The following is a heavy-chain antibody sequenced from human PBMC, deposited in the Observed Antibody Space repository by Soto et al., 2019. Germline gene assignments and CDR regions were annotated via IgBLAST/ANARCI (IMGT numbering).Heavy chain of an antibody. D-gene: IGHD2-21*02. V-gene: IGHV4-30-4*01. Sequence: SETLSLTCTVSGASIRSTDYYWSWIRQAPGKGLEWIGYVYYTGSTYYNPSLMSRLTISVDTSKNQFSLKLTSVTAAETAVYYCVRTAREGAVAPHWFDRWGQGTQVTISS. CDR3: VRTAREGAVAPHWFDR. CDR1: GASIRSTDYY. J-gene: IGHJ5*02. CDR2: VYYTGST.